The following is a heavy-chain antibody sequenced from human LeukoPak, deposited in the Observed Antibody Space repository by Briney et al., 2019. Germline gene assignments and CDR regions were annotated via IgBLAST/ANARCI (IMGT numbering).Heavy chain of an antibody. CDR1: GGSISSGTHY. Sequence: SETLSLTCNVSGGSISSGTHYWTWIRQPVGKGLEWLGRVFTSGSPTYNSSLKSRLTISIDKSKNQFSLKLTSVTAADTAVYYCAGGSSWYFDYWGQGTLVTVSS. V-gene: IGHV4-61*02. J-gene: IGHJ4*02. CDR2: VFTSGSP. D-gene: IGHD6-13*01. CDR3: AGGSSWYFDY.